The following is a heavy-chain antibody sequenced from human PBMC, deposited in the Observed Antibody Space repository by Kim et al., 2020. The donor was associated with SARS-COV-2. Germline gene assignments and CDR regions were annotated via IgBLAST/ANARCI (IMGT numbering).Heavy chain of an antibody. J-gene: IGHJ4*02. Sequence: GGSLRLSCAASGFTFSSYGMHWVRQAPGKGLEWVAVIWYDGSNKYYADSVKGRFTISRDNSKNTLYLQMNSLRAEDTAVYYCARPLFRGATRGDYFDYWGQGTLVTVSS. V-gene: IGHV3-33*01. D-gene: IGHD1-26*01. CDR3: ARPLFRGATRGDYFDY. CDR1: GFTFSSYG. CDR2: IWYDGSNK.